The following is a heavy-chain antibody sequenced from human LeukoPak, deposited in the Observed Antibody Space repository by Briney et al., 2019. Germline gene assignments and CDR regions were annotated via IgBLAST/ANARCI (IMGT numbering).Heavy chain of an antibody. CDR3: ARGRMAGTYVFDS. CDR2: IIPIFGTA. J-gene: IGHJ4*02. CDR1: GDTFSRYA. Sequence: ASVKVSCKASGDTFSRYAISWVRQAPGQGLEGMGGIIPIFGTANYAQKFQGRVTITADESTSTAYMELSSLRSEDTAVYYCARGRMAGTYVFDSWGQGTLVTVSS. D-gene: IGHD6-19*01. V-gene: IGHV1-69*13.